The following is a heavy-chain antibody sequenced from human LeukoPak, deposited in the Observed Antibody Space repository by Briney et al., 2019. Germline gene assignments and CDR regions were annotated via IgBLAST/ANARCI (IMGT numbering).Heavy chain of an antibody. J-gene: IGHJ6*04. CDR1: GYTLTSYA. CDR2: INAGNGNT. D-gene: IGHD3-10*01. V-gene: IGHV1-3*01. Sequence: ASVKVSCKASGYTLTSYAMHWVRQAPGQRLEWMGWINAGNGNTKYSQKFQGRVTITRDTSASTAYMELSSLRSEDTAVYYCARVRMVRGVISYYYGMDVWGTGTTVTVSS. CDR3: ARVRMVRGVISYYYGMDV.